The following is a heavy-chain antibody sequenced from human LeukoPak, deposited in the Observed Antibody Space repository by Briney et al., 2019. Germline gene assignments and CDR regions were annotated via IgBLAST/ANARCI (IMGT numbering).Heavy chain of an antibody. V-gene: IGHV3-11*01. Sequence: GGSLRLSCAASGFTLSDYYMSWIRQAPGKGLEWVSYISSSGDTIYYADSVKGRFTISRDNAKNSLYLQMNSLRAEDTAVYYCAREKGVAGYYYGMDVWGQGTTVTVSS. J-gene: IGHJ6*02. CDR1: GFTLSDYY. CDR3: AREKGVAGYYYGMDV. D-gene: IGHD6-19*01. CDR2: ISSSGDTI.